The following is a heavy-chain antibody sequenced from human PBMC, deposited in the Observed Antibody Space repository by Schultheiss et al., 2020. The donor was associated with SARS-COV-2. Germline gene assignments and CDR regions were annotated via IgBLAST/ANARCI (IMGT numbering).Heavy chain of an antibody. CDR2: ISSSSSYI. Sequence: GGSLRLSCAASGFTVSSNYMSWVRQAPGKGLEWVSSISSSSSYIYYADSVKGRFTISRDNAKNSLYLQMNSLRAEDTAVYYCARRWATDYYYGMDVWGQGTTVTVSS. CDR1: GFTVSSNY. V-gene: IGHV3-21*01. J-gene: IGHJ6*02. CDR3: ARRWATDYYYGMDV. D-gene: IGHD1-1*01.